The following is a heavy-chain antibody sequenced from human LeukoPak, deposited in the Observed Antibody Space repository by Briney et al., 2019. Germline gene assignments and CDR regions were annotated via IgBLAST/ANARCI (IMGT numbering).Heavy chain of an antibody. CDR2: ISYDGSNK. CDR1: GFTFSSYA. Sequence: GRSLRLSCAASGFTFSSYAMHWVRQAPGKGLEWVAVISYDGSNKYYADSVKGRFTISRDNSKNTLYLQMNSLRAEDTAVYYCAKVGATVYFDYWGQGTLVTVSS. J-gene: IGHJ4*02. D-gene: IGHD1-26*01. CDR3: AKVGATVYFDY. V-gene: IGHV3-30-3*01.